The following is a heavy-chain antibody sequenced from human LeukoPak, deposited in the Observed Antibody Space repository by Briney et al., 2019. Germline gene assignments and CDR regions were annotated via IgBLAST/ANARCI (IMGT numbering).Heavy chain of an antibody. CDR1: GFTFSNYA. V-gene: IGHV3-23*01. CDR3: AKDLCFGSSCWSYFDY. Sequence: GALRLSCAASGFTFSNYAMSWVRQAPGKGLEWVSAISGTGGRTFYADSVQGRFTVSRDNSKNTLHLQMSSLRAEDTAVYYCAKDLCFGSSCWSYFDYWGQGSLVTVSS. CDR2: ISGTGGRT. D-gene: IGHD6-13*01. J-gene: IGHJ4*02.